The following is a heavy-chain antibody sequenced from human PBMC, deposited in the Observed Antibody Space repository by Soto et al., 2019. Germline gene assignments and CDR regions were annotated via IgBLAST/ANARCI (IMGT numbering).Heavy chain of an antibody. CDR3: AGGTGWVHDY. Sequence: EVQLVESGGGLVQPGGSLRLSCAGSGFTFSNYWMNWVRQTPGKGLEWVANIQQDGSSKNYLESVKGRFTISRDNAKNLVYLQTNSLRADDTAVYYCAGGTGWVHDYWGQGTLVTVAS. D-gene: IGHD1-1*01. CDR1: GFTFSNYW. J-gene: IGHJ4*02. V-gene: IGHV3-7*04. CDR2: IQQDGSSK.